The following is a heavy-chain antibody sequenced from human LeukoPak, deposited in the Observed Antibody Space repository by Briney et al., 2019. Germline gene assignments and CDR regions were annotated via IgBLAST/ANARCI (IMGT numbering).Heavy chain of an antibody. D-gene: IGHD3-9*01. J-gene: IGHJ4*02. CDR2: ITGSGGNS. CDR3: AKWGDYEVLTGYYFSYY. CDR1: GYPYSKYD. Sequence: GGSLRLSCAASGYPYSKYDMSWVREATGEGVEWVSDITGSGGNSYYAYSLNGLFTISRDNSNNPVFLQINSLRAENTDVYYCAKWGDYEVLTGYYFSYYWGQGTLVPVSS. V-gene: IGHV3-23*01.